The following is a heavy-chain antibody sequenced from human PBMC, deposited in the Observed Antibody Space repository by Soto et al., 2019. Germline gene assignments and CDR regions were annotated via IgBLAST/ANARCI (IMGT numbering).Heavy chain of an antibody. Sequence: EVQLVESGGGLVQPGGSLRLSCAASGFTLSSYWMSWVRQAPGKGLEWVANIKQDGSEKYYVDSVKGRFTISRDNAKNSLYLQMNSLRAEDTAVYYCAREGYCSGGSCYSEVWEFDPWGQGTLVTVSS. D-gene: IGHD2-15*01. CDR3: AREGYCSGGSCYSEVWEFDP. CDR2: IKQDGSEK. J-gene: IGHJ5*02. V-gene: IGHV3-7*01. CDR1: GFTLSSYW.